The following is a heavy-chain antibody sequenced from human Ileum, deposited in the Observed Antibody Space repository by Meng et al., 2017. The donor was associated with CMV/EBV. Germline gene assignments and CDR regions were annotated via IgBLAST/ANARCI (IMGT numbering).Heavy chain of an antibody. CDR2: IRSITSGGTT. Sequence: CALSGLTVRNVWMHWIRQAPGKGLEWVGRIRSITSGGTTDFAAPVNGRFTISRDDSKNTVYLQMSSLNIEDTAVYYCSYGARFFFDYWGQGTLVTVSS. V-gene: IGHV3-15*07. CDR3: SYGARFFFDY. D-gene: IGHD4/OR15-4a*01. J-gene: IGHJ4*02. CDR1: GLTVRNVW.